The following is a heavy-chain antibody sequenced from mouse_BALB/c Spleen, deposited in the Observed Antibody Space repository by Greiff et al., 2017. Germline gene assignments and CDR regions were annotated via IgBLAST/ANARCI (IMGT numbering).Heavy chain of an antibody. CDR2: ILPGSGST. Sequence: QVQLQQSGAKLMKPGASVKISCKATGYTFSSYWIEWVKQRPGHGLEWIGEILPGSGSTNYNEKFKGKATFTADTSSNTAYMQLSSLTSEDSAVYYCAREARAMDYWGQGTSVTVSS. CDR3: AREARAMDY. CDR1: GYTFSSYW. J-gene: IGHJ4*01. D-gene: IGHD3-1*01. V-gene: IGHV1-9*01.